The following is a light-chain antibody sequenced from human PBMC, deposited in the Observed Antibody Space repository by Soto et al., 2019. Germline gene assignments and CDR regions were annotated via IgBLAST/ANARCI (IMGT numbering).Light chain of an antibody. CDR3: SSYTSSSTLFYV. CDR1: SSDVGGYNY. Sequence: QSALTESASVSGSPGQSITISCTGPSSDVGGYNYVSWYQQHPGKAPKLLIYDVSDRPSGVSDRFSGSRSGITASLTISGLQAEDEADYYCSSYTSSSTLFYVFGAGTKVTVL. V-gene: IGLV2-14*01. CDR2: DVS. J-gene: IGLJ1*01.